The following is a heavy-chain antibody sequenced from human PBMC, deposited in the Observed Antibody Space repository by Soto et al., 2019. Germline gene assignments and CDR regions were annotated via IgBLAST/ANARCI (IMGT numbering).Heavy chain of an antibody. V-gene: IGHV3-7*03. CDR2: INEDGSQK. CDR3: AKGGWLDD. J-gene: IGHJ5*02. Sequence: LRLSCAASGFTFSGYWMSWVRQAPGKGLEWVANINEDGSQKNYVDSVGGRFTISRDNAQNSLFLQMNSLRPEDTAVFYCAKGGWLDDWGPGTLVTVSS. CDR1: GFTFSGYW.